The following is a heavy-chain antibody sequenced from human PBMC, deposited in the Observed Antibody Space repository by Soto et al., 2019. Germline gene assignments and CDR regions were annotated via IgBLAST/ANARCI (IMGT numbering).Heavy chain of an antibody. CDR1: GGSISSYY. J-gene: IGHJ6*02. CDR2: IYYSGST. Sequence: ETLSLTCTVSGGSISSYYWSWIRQPPGKGLEWIGYIYYSGSTNYNPSLESRVTISVDTSKNQFSLKLSSVTAADTAVYYCARERYYGMDVWGQGTTVTVSS. V-gene: IGHV4-59*01. CDR3: ARERYYGMDV.